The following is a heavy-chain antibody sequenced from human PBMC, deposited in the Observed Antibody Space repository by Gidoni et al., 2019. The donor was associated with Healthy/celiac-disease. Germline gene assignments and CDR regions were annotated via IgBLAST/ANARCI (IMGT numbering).Heavy chain of an antibody. Sequence: QVQLQQWGAGLLKPSETLSLTCAVYGGSFSGYYWSWIRQPPGKGLEWIGEINHSGSTNYNPSLKSRVTISVDTSKNQFSLKLSSVTAADTAVYYCARKGSIAVAGPPWYFDLWGRGTLVTVSS. J-gene: IGHJ2*01. CDR1: GGSFSGYY. D-gene: IGHD6-19*01. CDR3: ARKGSIAVAGPPWYFDL. V-gene: IGHV4-34*01. CDR2: INHSGST.